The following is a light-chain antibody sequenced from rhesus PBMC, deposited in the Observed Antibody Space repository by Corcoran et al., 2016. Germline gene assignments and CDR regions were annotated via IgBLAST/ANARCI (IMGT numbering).Light chain of an antibody. CDR1: QGISSY. V-gene: IGKV1-28*03. CDR2: AAS. Sequence: DIQMTQSPSSLSASVGDTVTITCRASQGISSYLNWFQQKPGKAPKLLIYAASILESGVPSRFSGSGFGTDCTLTISSLQPEDFAVYYCLQHNSYPLTFGGGTKVELK. J-gene: IGKJ4*01. CDR3: LQHNSYPLT.